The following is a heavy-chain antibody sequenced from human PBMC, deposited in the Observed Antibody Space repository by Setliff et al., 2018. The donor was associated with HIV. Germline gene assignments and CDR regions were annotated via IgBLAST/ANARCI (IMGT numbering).Heavy chain of an antibody. D-gene: IGHD3-9*01. V-gene: IGHV3-21*01. CDR1: GFTFSSYS. CDR2: ISSSSSYI. J-gene: IGHJ4*02. CDR3: ARDLTYYNILTGYGPTYSDY. Sequence: SLRLSCAASGFTFSSYSMNWVRQAPGKGLEWVSSISSSSSYIYYADSVKGRFTISRDNAKNSLYLQMNGLTADDTGVYYCARDLTYYNILTGYGPTYSDYWGQGTLVTVSS.